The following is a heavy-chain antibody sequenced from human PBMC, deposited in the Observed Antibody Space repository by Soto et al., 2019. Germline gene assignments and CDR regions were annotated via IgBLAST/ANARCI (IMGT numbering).Heavy chain of an antibody. CDR1: GFSYSKYW. CDR3: ARDSRTLFETNRVRSDY. V-gene: IGHV3-7*03. J-gene: IGHJ4*02. CDR2: IKQDASER. D-gene: IGHD2-2*01. Sequence: GEPMKISCVASGFSYSKYWMSWGRQAQGKGLEWVANIKQDASERNYMDSVRGRFTISRDNAKNSVYLQMDSLRAEDTAVYYCARDSRTLFETNRVRSDYWGQGTLVTVSS.